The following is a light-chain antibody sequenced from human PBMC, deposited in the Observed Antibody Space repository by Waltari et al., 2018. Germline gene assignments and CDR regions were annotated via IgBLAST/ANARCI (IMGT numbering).Light chain of an antibody. CDR2: GNS. CDR3: QSYDSSLSGYV. CDR1: SSNIGAGYD. J-gene: IGLJ1*01. V-gene: IGLV1-40*01. Sequence: QSVLTQPPSVSGAPGQRVTISCTGSSSNIGAGYDVYWYQQPPGTGPKPLTYGNSNRPSGVPDRFSGSKSGTSASLAITGLQAEDEADYYCQSYDSSLSGYVFGTGTKVTVL.